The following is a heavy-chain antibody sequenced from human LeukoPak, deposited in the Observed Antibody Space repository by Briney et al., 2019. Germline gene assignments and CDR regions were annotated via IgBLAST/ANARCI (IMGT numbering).Heavy chain of an antibody. CDR2: ISGSGGST. D-gene: IGHD3-22*01. J-gene: IGHJ4*02. Sequence: PGGSLRLSRAASGLTFSSYAMSWVRQAPGKGLGWVSAISGSGGSTYYADSVKGRFTISRDNSKNTLYLQMNSLRAEDTAVYYCAKDGSYYYDSSGHWDYWGQGTLVTVSS. CDR1: GLTFSSYA. CDR3: AKDGSYYYDSSGHWDY. V-gene: IGHV3-23*01.